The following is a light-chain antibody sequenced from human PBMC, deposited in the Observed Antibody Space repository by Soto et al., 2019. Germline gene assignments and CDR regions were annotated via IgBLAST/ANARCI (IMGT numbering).Light chain of an antibody. CDR1: QSVGSF. CDR2: DTS. CDR3: QQRNSWPPTFT. J-gene: IGKJ5*01. V-gene: IGKV3-11*01. Sequence: EIVLTQSPATLSLSPGERATLSCRASQSVGSFLAWYQQKPGQAPRLLIYDTSIRATGIPARFSGSGSGTDFTLTISSLGPEDFAVYYCQQRNSWPPTFTFGQGTRLEI.